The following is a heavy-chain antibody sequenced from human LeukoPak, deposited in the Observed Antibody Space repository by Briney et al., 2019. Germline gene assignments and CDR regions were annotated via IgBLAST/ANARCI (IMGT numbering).Heavy chain of an antibody. V-gene: IGHV3-15*01. CDR1: GFTFKNAW. J-gene: IGHJ4*02. D-gene: IGHD5-24*01. Sequence: PGGSLRLSCAASGFTFKNAWMSWVRQAPGQGLEWVGRIKTKTDGETIDYAAPVKGRFTMSRDDSKNTLYLQMNSLKTEDTAVYYCTTVERWLLNSSTFWGQGTLVTVSS. CDR2: IKTKTDGETI. CDR3: TTVERWLLNSSTF.